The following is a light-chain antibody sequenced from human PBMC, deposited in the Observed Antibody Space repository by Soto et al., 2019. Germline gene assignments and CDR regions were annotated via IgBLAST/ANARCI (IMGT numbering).Light chain of an antibody. CDR2: GAS. Sequence: EIVLTQSPGTLSLSPGERVTLSCRASQNVANNYVAWYQQKPGRAPRLLIYGASNRATGTPDRFSGSGSGTDFTLTISSLEPEDFAVYYCQQYGTSVLVAFGGGTKVEIK. V-gene: IGKV3-20*01. J-gene: IGKJ4*01. CDR3: QQYGTSVLVA. CDR1: QNVANNY.